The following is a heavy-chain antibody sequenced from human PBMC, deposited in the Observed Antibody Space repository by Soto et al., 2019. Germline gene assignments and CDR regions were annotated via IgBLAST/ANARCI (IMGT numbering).Heavy chain of an antibody. J-gene: IGHJ4*02. Sequence: EVQLLESGGGLVQPGGSLRLSCAASGFTFSSYAMSWVRQAPVKGLEWVSAISGSGGSTYYADSVKGRFTISRDNSKNTLYLQMNSLRAEDTAVYYCAKNGAVVAATGDLFDYWGQGTLVTVSS. V-gene: IGHV3-23*01. CDR1: GFTFSSYA. D-gene: IGHD2-15*01. CDR2: ISGSGGST. CDR3: AKNGAVVAATGDLFDY.